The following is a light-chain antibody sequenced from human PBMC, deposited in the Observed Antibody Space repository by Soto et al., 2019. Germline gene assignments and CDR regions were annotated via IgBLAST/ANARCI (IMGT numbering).Light chain of an antibody. J-gene: IGLJ3*02. CDR2: DVS. CDR1: SSDVGGYNY. V-gene: IGLV2-11*01. Sequence: SALTQPRSVSGSPGQSVTLSCTGTSSDVGGYNYVSWYQQHPGKAPKLMIYDVSKRPSGVPDRFSGSKSGNTASLTISGLQAEDEADYYCCSYAGSYNWVFGGGTKLTVL. CDR3: CSYAGSYNWV.